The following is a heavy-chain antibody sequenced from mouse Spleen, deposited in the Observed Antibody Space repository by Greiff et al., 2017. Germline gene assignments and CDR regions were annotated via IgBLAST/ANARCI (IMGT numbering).Heavy chain of an antibody. J-gene: IGHJ4*01. Sequence: EVQGVESGGGLVQPGGSLKLSCATSGFTFSDYYMYWVRQTPEKRLEWVAYISNGGGSTYYPDTVKGRFTISRDNAKNTLYLQMSRLKSEDTAMYYCASSPYYRSTMDYWGQGTSVTVSS. CDR1: GFTFSDYY. CDR2: ISNGGGST. D-gene: IGHD2-14*01. V-gene: IGHV5-12*02. CDR3: ASSPYYRSTMDY.